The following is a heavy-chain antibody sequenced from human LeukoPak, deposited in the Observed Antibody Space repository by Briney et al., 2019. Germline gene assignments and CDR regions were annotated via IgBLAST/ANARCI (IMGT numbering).Heavy chain of an antibody. CDR3: ARRSTSSWSWFDP. CDR1: GYTFTGYY. V-gene: IGHV1-2*02. J-gene: IGHJ5*02. D-gene: IGHD6-6*01. Sequence: ASVKVSCKASGYTFTGYYMHWVRQAPGQGLEWMGWINPNSGDTNYAQKFQGRVTMTRDTSISTACMELSSLRSDDTAVYYCARRSTSSWSWFDPWGQGTLATVSS. CDR2: INPNSGDT.